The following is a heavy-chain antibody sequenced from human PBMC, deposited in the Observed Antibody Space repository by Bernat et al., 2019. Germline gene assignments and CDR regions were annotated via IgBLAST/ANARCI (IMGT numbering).Heavy chain of an antibody. CDR3: ARGLDLTWQQWLVYGTQRLEGRYFQH. V-gene: IGHV3-48*03. J-gene: IGHJ1*01. Sequence: EVQLVESGGGLVQPGGSLRLSCAASGFTFSSYELNWVRQAPGKGLEWISYISSSGSAIYYADSVKGRFTISRDNAKNSLYLQMNNLRAEDTAVYYCARGLDLTWQQWLVYGTQRLEGRYFQHWGQGTLVTVSS. D-gene: IGHD6-19*01. CDR2: ISSSGSAI. CDR1: GFTFSSYE.